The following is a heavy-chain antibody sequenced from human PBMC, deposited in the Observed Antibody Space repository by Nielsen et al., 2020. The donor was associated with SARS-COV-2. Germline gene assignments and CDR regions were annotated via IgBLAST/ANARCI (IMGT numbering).Heavy chain of an antibody. CDR3: ARLGYGDYGRGGMDV. V-gene: IGHV5-10-1*01. CDR2: IDPSDSYT. J-gene: IGHJ6*03. D-gene: IGHD4-17*01. Sequence: GESLKISCKGSGYSFTSYWISWVRQMPGKGLEWMGRIDPSDSYTNYSPSFQGHVTISADKSISTAYLQWSSLKASDTAMYYCARLGYGDYGRGGMDVWGKGTTVTVSS. CDR1: GYSFTSYW.